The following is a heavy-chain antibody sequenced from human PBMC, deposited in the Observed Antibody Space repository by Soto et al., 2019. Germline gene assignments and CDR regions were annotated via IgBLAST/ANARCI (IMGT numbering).Heavy chain of an antibody. V-gene: IGHV5-51*01. J-gene: IGHJ6*02. D-gene: IGHD3-10*01. CDR1: GYSFTSYW. CDR3: ARHLSRPIYYYGSGSYYNNYYYYYGMDV. Sequence: PGESLKISCKGSGYSFTSYWIGWVRQMPGKGLEWMGIIYPGDSDTRYSPSFQSQVTISADKSISTAYLQWSSLKASDTAMYYCARHLSRPIYYYGSGSYYNNYYYYYGMDVWGQGTTVTVSS. CDR2: IYPGDSDT.